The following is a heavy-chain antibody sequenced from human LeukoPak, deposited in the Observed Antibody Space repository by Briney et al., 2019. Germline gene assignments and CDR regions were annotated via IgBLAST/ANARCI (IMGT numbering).Heavy chain of an antibody. J-gene: IGHJ6*02. CDR1: GYTFTSYG. D-gene: IGHD1-26*01. CDR3: ARNRGSYYYYYGMDV. CDR2: ISAYNSNT. V-gene: IGHV1-18*01. Sequence: ASVKVSCKASGYTFTSYGIGWVRQAPGQGLEWMGWISAYNSNTNYAQKLQGRVTMTTDTSTSTAYMELRSLRSDDTAVYYCARNRGSYYYYYGMDVWGQGTTVTVSS.